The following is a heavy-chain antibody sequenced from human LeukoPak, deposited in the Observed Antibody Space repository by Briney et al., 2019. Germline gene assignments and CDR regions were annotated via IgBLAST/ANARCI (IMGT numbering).Heavy chain of an antibody. D-gene: IGHD6-6*01. CDR1: GFTFSDYY. CDR2: ISVSGSTI. CDR3: ARDLRVVGSVSSPLDY. V-gene: IGHV3-11*01. Sequence: GGSLRLSCAASGFTFSDYYMSWIRQAPGKGLEWISYISVSGSTIDYADSVKGRFTISRDNARNSLFLQMNSLRVDDTAVYYCARDLRVVGSVSSPLDYWGQGTPVAVSS. J-gene: IGHJ4*02.